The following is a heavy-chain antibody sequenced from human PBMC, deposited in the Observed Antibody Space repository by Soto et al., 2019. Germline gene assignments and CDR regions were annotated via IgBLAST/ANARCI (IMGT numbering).Heavy chain of an antibody. CDR3: ARELAVNNWFDP. V-gene: IGHV3-30-3*01. CDR2: ISYDGSNK. D-gene: IGHD1-1*01. Sequence: PVGSLRLSCAASGFTFSSYAMHWVRQAPGKGLEWVAVISYDGSNKYYADSVKGRFTISRDNSKNTLYLQMNSLRAEDTAVYYCARELAVNNWFDPWGQGTLVTVSS. J-gene: IGHJ5*02. CDR1: GFTFSSYA.